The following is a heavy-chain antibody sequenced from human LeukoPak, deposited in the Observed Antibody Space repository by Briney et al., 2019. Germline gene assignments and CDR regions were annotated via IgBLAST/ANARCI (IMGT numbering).Heavy chain of an antibody. Sequence: GGSLRLSCTASGFAFSTYWMHWVRQAPGKRLVWVSHINGDGSTTTYADSVKGRFTISRDNAKNTLYLQMNSLRVEDTAVYYCARDRGYALDYWGQGTLVPVSS. D-gene: IGHD2-2*01. CDR1: GFAFSTYW. CDR2: INGDGSTT. CDR3: ARDRGYALDY. V-gene: IGHV3-74*01. J-gene: IGHJ4*02.